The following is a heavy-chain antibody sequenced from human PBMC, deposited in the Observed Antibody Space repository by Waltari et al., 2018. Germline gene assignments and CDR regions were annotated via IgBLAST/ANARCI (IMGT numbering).Heavy chain of an antibody. Sequence: QVQLQESGPGLVKPSETLSLTCTVSGGSISSYYWSWIRQPPGKGLEWIGCIYYRGSTNYNPPRKSRVTISVDTSKNQFSLKLGSVTAADTAMYYCARSPGSRHYFDYWGQGTLVTVSS. J-gene: IGHJ4*02. CDR2: IYYRGST. V-gene: IGHV4-59*01. D-gene: IGHD3-10*01. CDR1: GGSISSYY. CDR3: ARSPGSRHYFDY.